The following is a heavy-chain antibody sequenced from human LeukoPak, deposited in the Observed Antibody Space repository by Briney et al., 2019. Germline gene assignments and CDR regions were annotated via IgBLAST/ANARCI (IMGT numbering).Heavy chain of an antibody. D-gene: IGHD3-10*01. Sequence: GGSLRLSCAASEFVFSDFYMGWIRQAPGKGLEWVSFISHSGTTIYYADSVRGRLSISRDNSKNTLYLQMNSLRAEDTAVYYCAKDWRYYGSGGYNWFDPWGQGTLVTVSS. V-gene: IGHV3-11*01. J-gene: IGHJ5*02. CDR2: ISHSGTTI. CDR1: EFVFSDFY. CDR3: AKDWRYYGSGGYNWFDP.